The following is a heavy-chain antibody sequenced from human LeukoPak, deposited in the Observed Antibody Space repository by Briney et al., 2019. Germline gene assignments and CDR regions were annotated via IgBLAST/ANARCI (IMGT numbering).Heavy chain of an antibody. Sequence: SETLSLTCTVSGGSIRSYFWSWLRQPPGKGLEWIGYIWDTEITDYNPSLKSRVTISLDTSKNHFSLKLRSVTAADTALYFCARGLVLATDDAFDIWGQGTLVAVSS. CDR3: ARGLVLATDDAFDI. D-gene: IGHD5-12*01. CDR1: GGSIRSYF. CDR2: IWDTEIT. J-gene: IGHJ3*02. V-gene: IGHV4-59*01.